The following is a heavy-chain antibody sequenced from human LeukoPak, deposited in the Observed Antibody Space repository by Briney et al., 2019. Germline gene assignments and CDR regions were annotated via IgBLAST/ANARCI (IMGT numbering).Heavy chain of an antibody. CDR3: ARLELTYDFVWGSYRQYYFDY. CDR1: GGSISTYY. D-gene: IGHD3-16*02. CDR2: ISYTGST. J-gene: IGHJ4*02. Sequence: SETLSLTCTVSGGSISTYYWSWIRQPPGKGLEWIGYISYTGSTSYNPSLKSRVTVSVDTSKNHFSLKLTSVTDADTAMYYCARLELTYDFVWGSYRQYYFDYWGQGTLVTVSS. V-gene: IGHV4-59*08.